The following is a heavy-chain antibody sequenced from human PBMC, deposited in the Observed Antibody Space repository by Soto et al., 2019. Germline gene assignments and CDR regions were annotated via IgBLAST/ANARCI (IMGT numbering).Heavy chain of an antibody. D-gene: IGHD1-7*01. J-gene: IGHJ6*02. CDR1: GYTFTSYA. CDR3: ARDPETGTPPYYYGMDV. V-gene: IGHV1-3*01. Sequence: ASVKVSCKASGYTFTSYAMHWVRQAPGQRLEWMGWINAGNGNTKYSQKFQGRVTITRDTSASTAYMELSSLRSEDTAVYYCARDPETGTPPYYYGMDVWGQGTTVTVSS. CDR2: INAGNGNT.